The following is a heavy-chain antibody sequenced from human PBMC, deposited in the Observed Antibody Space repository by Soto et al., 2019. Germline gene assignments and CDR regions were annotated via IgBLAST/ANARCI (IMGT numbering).Heavy chain of an antibody. V-gene: IGHV4-31*03. CDR1: GGSISSGGYY. Sequence: SETLSLTCTVSGGSISSGGYYWSWIRQHPGKGLEWIGYIYYSGSTYYNPSLKSRVTISVDTSKNQFSLKLSSVTAADTAVYYCARVNRKDDFWSGYYTPNWFDPWGQGTLVTVSS. J-gene: IGHJ5*02. CDR3: ARVNRKDDFWSGYYTPNWFDP. D-gene: IGHD3-3*01. CDR2: IYYSGST.